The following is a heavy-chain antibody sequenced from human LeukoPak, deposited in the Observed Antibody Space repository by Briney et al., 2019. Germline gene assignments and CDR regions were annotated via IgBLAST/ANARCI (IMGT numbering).Heavy chain of an antibody. CDR1: GFTLNSYS. Sequence: GGSLRLSCAASGFTLNSYSMNWVRQGPGEGREWGSYISGSSSSIYYADSVKGRFTISRDNAKNSLYLQMNSLRVEDTAVYYCARMTRYTFPAIDYWGQGTLVTVSS. CDR3: ARMTRYTFPAIDY. V-gene: IGHV3-48*04. D-gene: IGHD5-18*01. CDR2: ISGSSSSI. J-gene: IGHJ4*02.